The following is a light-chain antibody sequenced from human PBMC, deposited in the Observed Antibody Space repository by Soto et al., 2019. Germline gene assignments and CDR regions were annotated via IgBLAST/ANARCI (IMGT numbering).Light chain of an antibody. CDR1: SSDVGGYTY. CDR3: SSYGGSNNVV. J-gene: IGLJ2*01. Sequence: QSALTQPPSASGSPGQSVTISCTGTSSDVGGYTYVSWYQQHPGKAPKLMISEVTKRPSGVPDRFSGSKSGNTASLTVSGLQAEDEADYYCSSYGGSNNVVFGGGTKLTVL. CDR2: EVT. V-gene: IGLV2-8*01.